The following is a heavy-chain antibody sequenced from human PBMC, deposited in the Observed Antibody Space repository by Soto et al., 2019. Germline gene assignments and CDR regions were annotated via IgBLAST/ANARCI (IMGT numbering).Heavy chain of an antibody. CDR1: GGSISSGDYY. D-gene: IGHD3-22*01. CDR2: IYYSGST. Sequence: QVQLQESGPGLVKPSQTLSLTCTVSGGSISSGDYYWSWIRQPPGKGLEWIGYIYYSGSTYYNPSLKSRVTISVDTSKNQFSLKLSSVTAADSAVYYCAGEGGGGDSSGYYFGYWGQGTLVTVSS. CDR3: AGEGGGGDSSGYYFGY. V-gene: IGHV4-30-4*01. J-gene: IGHJ4*02.